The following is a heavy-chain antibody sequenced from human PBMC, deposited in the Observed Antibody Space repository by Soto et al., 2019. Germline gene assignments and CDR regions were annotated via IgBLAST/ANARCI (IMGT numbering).Heavy chain of an antibody. CDR2: ISGSGGST. Sequence: GGSLRLSCAASGFTFSSYAMSWVRQAPGKGLEWVSAISGSGGSTYYADSVKGRFTISRDNSKNTLYLQMNSLRAEDTAVYYCAKDRGYGGNSTSQPYWGQGTLVTVSS. J-gene: IGHJ4*02. V-gene: IGHV3-23*01. D-gene: IGHD4-17*01. CDR3: AKDRGYGGNSTSQPY. CDR1: GFTFSSYA.